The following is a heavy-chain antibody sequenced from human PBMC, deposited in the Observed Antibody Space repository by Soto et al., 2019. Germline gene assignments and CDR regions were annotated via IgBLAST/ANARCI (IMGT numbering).Heavy chain of an antibody. V-gene: IGHV3-33*01. CDR1: GFTFSSYG. CDR2: IWYDGSNK. CDR3: ARVPGIAAAGSDY. J-gene: IGHJ4*02. D-gene: IGHD6-13*01. Sequence: QVQLVESGGGVVQPGRSLRLSCAASGFTFSSYGMHWVRQAPGKGLEWVAVIWYDGSNKYYADSVKGRFTISRDNSKNTLCLQMNSLRAEDTAVYYCARVPGIAAAGSDYWGQGTLVTVSS.